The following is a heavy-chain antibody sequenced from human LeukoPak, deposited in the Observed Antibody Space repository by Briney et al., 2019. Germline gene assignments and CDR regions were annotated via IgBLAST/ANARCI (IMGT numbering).Heavy chain of an antibody. J-gene: IGHJ4*02. CDR2: ISSGSTYK. Sequence: GGSLPLSRAASGFTFNIYTMNWVRQAPGKGLEWVSSISSGSTYKYYADSVKGRFTISRDNAKNSLYLQMNSLRAEDTALYYCATTPVAVDYWGQGTLVTVSS. CDR1: GFTFNIYT. V-gene: IGHV3-21*01. D-gene: IGHD6-19*01. CDR3: ATTPVAVDY.